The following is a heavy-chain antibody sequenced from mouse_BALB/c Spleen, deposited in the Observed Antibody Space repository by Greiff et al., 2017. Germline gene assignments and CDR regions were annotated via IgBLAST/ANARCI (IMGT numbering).Heavy chain of an antibody. D-gene: IGHD1-2*01. CDR3: ARTPVTTATFYAMDY. Sequence: EVNLVESGGGLVKPGGSLKLSCAASGFTFSSYAMSWVRQSPEKRLEWVAEISSGGSYTYYPDTVTGRFTISRDNAKNTLYLEMSSLRSEDTAMYYCARTPVTTATFYAMDYWGQGTSVTVSS. CDR1: GFTFSSYA. V-gene: IGHV5-9-4*01. CDR2: ISSGGSYT. J-gene: IGHJ4*01.